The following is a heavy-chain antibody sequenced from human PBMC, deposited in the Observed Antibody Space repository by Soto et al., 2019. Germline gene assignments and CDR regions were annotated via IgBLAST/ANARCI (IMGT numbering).Heavy chain of an antibody. D-gene: IGHD6-19*01. CDR2: IYYSGST. V-gene: IGHV4-31*03. CDR1: GGSISSGGYY. CDR3: ARDLFKYSSGPYWYFDL. J-gene: IGHJ2*01. Sequence: QVQLQESGPGLVKPSQTLSLTCTVSGGSISSGGYYWSWIRQHPGKGLEWIGYIYYSGSTYFNPSLKSRVTISVDTSKNQFSLKLSSVTAADTAVYYCARDLFKYSSGPYWYFDLWGRGTLVTVSS.